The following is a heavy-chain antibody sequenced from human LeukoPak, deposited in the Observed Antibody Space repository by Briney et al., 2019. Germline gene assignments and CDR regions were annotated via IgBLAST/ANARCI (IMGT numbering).Heavy chain of an antibody. J-gene: IGHJ4*02. CDR2: ISPDSGGT. Sequence: ASVKVSCKASGYTFTGYYIHWVRQAPGQGPEWMGWISPDSGGTNYAQKFQGRVTVTGDSSISTTYMELSGLTSDDTAVYYCARGLGYCTNGVCLDYFDYWGQGTLVTVSS. D-gene: IGHD2-8*01. CDR1: GYTFTGYY. CDR3: ARGLGYCTNGVCLDYFDY. V-gene: IGHV1-2*02.